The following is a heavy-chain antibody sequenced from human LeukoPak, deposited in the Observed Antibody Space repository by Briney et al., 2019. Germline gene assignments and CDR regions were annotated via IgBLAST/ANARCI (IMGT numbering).Heavy chain of an antibody. CDR1: GXSFSSYC. CDR3: ARLYCSGGSCFDP. V-gene: IGHV5-51*01. CDR2: IHPGDSDT. Sequence: SGESLKISFKGSGXSFSSYCIAWVRQMPEKGLEWMGIIHPGDSDTRYSPSFQGQVTISADKSISTAYLQWSSLKASDTAMYYCARLYCSGGSCFDPWGQGTLVTVSS. J-gene: IGHJ5*02. D-gene: IGHD2-15*01.